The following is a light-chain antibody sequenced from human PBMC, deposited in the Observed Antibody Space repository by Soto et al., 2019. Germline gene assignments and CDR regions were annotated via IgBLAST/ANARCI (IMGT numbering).Light chain of an antibody. J-gene: IGKJ1*01. V-gene: IGKV3-20*01. CDR2: GTS. CDR1: QTVSNSY. CDR3: QQYGSSPWT. Sequence: ETVLTQSPGSLSLSLWDRGTLSCRASQTVSNSYLAWYQQKPGQAPRLLIYGTSSRATGIPDRFSGSGSGTDFTLTINRLEPEDFVIYYCQQYGSSPWTFGQGTKVDIK.